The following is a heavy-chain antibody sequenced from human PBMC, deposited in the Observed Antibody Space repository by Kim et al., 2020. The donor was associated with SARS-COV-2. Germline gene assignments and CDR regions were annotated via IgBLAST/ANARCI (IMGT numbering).Heavy chain of an antibody. Sequence: SVKVSCKASGGTFSSYAISWVRQAPGQGLEWMGRIIPILGIANYAQKFQGRVTITADKSTSTAYMELSSLRSEDTAVYYCARGGGYSYGLSPPAYYYYYGMDVWVQGTTVTVSS. J-gene: IGHJ6*01. V-gene: IGHV1-69*04. D-gene: IGHD5-18*01. CDR3: ARGGGYSYGLSPPAYYYYYGMDV. CDR2: IIPILGIA. CDR1: GGTFSSYA.